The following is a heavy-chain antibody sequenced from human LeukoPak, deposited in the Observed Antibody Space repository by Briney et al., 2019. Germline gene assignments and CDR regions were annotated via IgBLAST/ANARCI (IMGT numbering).Heavy chain of an antibody. CDR2: MNPNSGNT. J-gene: IGHJ6*03. V-gene: IGHV1-8*01. D-gene: IGHD3-10*01. Sequence: AASVTLSCTASGYTFTSYDINCVRQAPGHGREWMGWMNPNSGNTAYAQTFQGRVTITRNTSISTAYMELSGLRSEDTAVYYCARSSGFGFYYYYMDVWGKGTTVTVSS. CDR1: GYTFTSYD. CDR3: ARSSGFGFYYYYMDV.